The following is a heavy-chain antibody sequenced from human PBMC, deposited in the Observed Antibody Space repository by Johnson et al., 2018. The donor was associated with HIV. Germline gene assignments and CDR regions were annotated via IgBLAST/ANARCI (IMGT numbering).Heavy chain of an antibody. CDR2: ISYDGSNK. D-gene: IGHD3-22*01. J-gene: IGHJ3*02. CDR1: GFTFSSYG. CDR3: ARVTMIVVVMQAFDI. Sequence: QVQLVESGGGLVKPGGSLRLSCAASGFTFSSYGMHWVRQAPGKGLEWVAVISYDGSNKYYADSVKGRFTISRDNSKNTLYLQMNSLSAEDTAVYYCARVTMIVVVMQAFDIWGQGTMVTVSS. V-gene: IGHV3-30*19.